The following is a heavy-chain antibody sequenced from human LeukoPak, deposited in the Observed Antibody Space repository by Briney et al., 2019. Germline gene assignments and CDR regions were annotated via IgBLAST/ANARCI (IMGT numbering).Heavy chain of an antibody. D-gene: IGHD3-3*01. V-gene: IGHV3-7*03. CDR3: AKPFGFLEWLYGGYFDS. CDR1: GFTFSSYW. J-gene: IGHJ4*02. CDR2: IKQDGSEK. Sequence: SGGSLRLSCAASGFTFSSYWMSWVRQAPGKGLEWVANIKQDGSEKYYVDSVKGRFTISRDNAKNSLYLQMNSLRAEDTAVYYCAKPFGFLEWLYGGYFDSWGQGTLVTVSS.